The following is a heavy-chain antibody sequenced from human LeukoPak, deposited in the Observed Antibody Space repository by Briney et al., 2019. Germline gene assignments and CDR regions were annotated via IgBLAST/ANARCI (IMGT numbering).Heavy chain of an antibody. D-gene: IGHD1-26*01. J-gene: IGHJ6*02. CDR3: AKDFYYGELLDHTPMYGMDV. V-gene: IGHV3-30*18. Sequence: PGGSLRLSCAASGFTFSSYGMHWVRQAPGKGLEWVAVISYDGSNKYYADSVKGRFTISRDNSKNTLYLQMNSLRAEDTAVYYCAKDFYYGELLDHTPMYGMDVWGQGTTVTVSS. CDR1: GFTFSSYG. CDR2: ISYDGSNK.